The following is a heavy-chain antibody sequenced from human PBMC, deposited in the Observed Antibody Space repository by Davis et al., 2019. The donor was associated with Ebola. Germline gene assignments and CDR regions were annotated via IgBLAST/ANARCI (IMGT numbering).Heavy chain of an antibody. D-gene: IGHD3-22*01. V-gene: IGHV4-34*01. CDR2: INHSGST. Sequence: MPSETLSLTCTVSGGSFSGYYWSWIRQPPGKGLEWIGEINHSGSTNYNPSLKSRVTISVDTSKNQFSLKLSSVTAADTAVYYCARRPHLSSGYLVRYFDYWGQGTLVTVSS. J-gene: IGHJ4*02. CDR1: GGSFSGYY. CDR3: ARRPHLSSGYLVRYFDY.